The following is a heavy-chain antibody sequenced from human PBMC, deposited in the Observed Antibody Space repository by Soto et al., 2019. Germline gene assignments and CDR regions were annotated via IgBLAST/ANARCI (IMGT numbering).Heavy chain of an antibody. CDR2: IGTNGGST. D-gene: IGHD3-22*01. V-gene: IGHV3-64D*06. CDR1: GFTFSNYA. CDR3: VKPPAYYIDSYAYYPV. Sequence: PGGSLRLSCVASGFTFSNYALHWVRQAPGKGLEYVSSIGTNGGSTFYADSVKGRFTISRDNSKNTLYLQMRSLGPEDTAVYYCVKPPAYYIDSYAYYPVWGLGTLVTVSS. J-gene: IGHJ4*02.